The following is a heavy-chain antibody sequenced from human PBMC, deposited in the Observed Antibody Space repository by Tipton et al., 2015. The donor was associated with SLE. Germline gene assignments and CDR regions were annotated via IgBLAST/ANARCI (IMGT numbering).Heavy chain of an antibody. J-gene: IGHJ2*01. Sequence: TLSLTCAVSDDSFSSRYWSWVRQSPGKGLEWIGYIYYSGDTNYKPSPKNRVTMSIDMSKKQFSLKLMSVTAADTAVYYCARQGCGGDCHSGWYFDFWGRGTLVTVSS. CDR1: DDSFSSRY. V-gene: IGHV4-59*11. CDR2: IYYSGDT. D-gene: IGHD2-21*02. CDR3: ARQGCGGDCHSGWYFDF.